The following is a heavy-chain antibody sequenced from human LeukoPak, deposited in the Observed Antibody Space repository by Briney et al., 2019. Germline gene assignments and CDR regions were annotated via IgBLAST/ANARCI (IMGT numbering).Heavy chain of an antibody. CDR3: ARVGYCSSTSCYFDGDWFDP. Sequence: GGSLRLSCAASGFTFSSYSMNWVRQAPGKGLEWVSSISSSSSYIYYADSVKGRFTISRDNAKNSLYLQMNSLRAEDTAVYYCARVGYCSSTSCYFDGDWFDPWGQGTLVTVSS. V-gene: IGHV3-21*01. CDR1: GFTFSSYS. J-gene: IGHJ5*02. D-gene: IGHD2-2*01. CDR2: ISSSSSYI.